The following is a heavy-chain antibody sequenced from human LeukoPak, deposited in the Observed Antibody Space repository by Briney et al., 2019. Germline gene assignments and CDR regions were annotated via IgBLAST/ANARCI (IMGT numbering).Heavy chain of an antibody. CDR1: GFSFSNYA. CDR2: ISSNGGST. CDR3: VKDIHYYGSGNYYNGYFDY. V-gene: IGHV3-64D*09. J-gene: IGHJ4*02. D-gene: IGHD3-10*01. Sequence: GGALRLSCSASGFSFSNYAMHWVRQAPGKGLEYVSAISSNGGSTYYADSVKGRFTISKDNSKDTLYLQVSSLRAEDTAVYYCVKDIHYYGSGNYYNGYFDYWGQGTLVTVSS.